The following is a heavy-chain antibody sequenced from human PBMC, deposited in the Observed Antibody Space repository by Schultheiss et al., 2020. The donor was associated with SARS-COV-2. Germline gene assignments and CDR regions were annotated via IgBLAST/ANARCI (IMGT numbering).Heavy chain of an antibody. Sequence: GGSLRLSCAASGFTFSSYEMNWVRQAPGKGLEWVSYISSSGSTIYYADSVKGRFTISRDNAKNSLYLQMNSLRAEDTAVYYCTTDVYYDFWSGHFYGMDVWGQGTTVTVSS. V-gene: IGHV3-48*03. J-gene: IGHJ6*02. CDR1: GFTFSSYE. CDR3: TTDVYYDFWSGHFYGMDV. D-gene: IGHD3-3*01. CDR2: ISSSGSTI.